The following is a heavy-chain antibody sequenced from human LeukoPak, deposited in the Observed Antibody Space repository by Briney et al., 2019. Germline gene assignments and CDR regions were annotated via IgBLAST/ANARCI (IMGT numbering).Heavy chain of an antibody. D-gene: IGHD5-24*01. CDR1: GFTFSSYD. CDR3: ARDAYNEEDWYFDL. J-gene: IGHJ2*01. V-gene: IGHV3-30-3*01. Sequence: GGSRRLSCAASGFTFSSYDMHWVRQAPGKGLEWVAVISYDGNNKYYADSVKGRFTISRDNSEKTLYLQMNSLRAEDTAVYYCARDAYNEEDWYFDLWGRGILVTVSS. CDR2: ISYDGNNK.